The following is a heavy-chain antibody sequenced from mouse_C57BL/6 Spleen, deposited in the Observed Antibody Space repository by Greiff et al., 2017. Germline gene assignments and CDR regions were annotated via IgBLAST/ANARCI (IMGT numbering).Heavy chain of an antibody. J-gene: IGHJ2*01. CDR2: IYPGSGST. V-gene: IGHV1-55*01. CDR1: GYTFTSYW. D-gene: IGHD1-1*01. Sequence: VKLQQPGAELVKPGASVKMSCKASGYTFTSYWITWVKQRPGQGLEWIGDIYPGSGSTNYNEKFKSKATLTVDTSSSTAYMQLSSLTSEDSAVYYCARSDYYGSSYAYWGQGTTLTVSS. CDR3: ARSDYYGSSYAY.